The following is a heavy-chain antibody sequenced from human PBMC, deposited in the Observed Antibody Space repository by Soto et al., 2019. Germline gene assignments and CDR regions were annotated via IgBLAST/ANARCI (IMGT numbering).Heavy chain of an antibody. V-gene: IGHV1-2*04. Sequence: QVQLVQSGAEVEKPGASVKVSCKASGYAFSQFYIHWMRQAPGQGLEWMGLINPKSGRTKFAQNFQDWVTMTRDTSIRSVYMELIGRTSAVTAVYSWARGSRGTTATLDYYFFYTEVWGKGTTVTVPS. J-gene: IGHJ6*03. CDR1: GYAFSQFY. CDR2: INPKSGRT. CDR3: ARGSRGTTATLDYYFFYTEV. D-gene: IGHD4-17*01.